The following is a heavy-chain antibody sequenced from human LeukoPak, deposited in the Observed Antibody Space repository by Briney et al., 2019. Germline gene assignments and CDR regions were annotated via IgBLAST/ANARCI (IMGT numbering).Heavy chain of an antibody. CDR1: GDSISNDGYS. CDR2: IYHSGSA. V-gene: IGHV4-30-2*01. D-gene: IGHD3-10*01. J-gene: IGHJ6*02. Sequence: SETLSLTCAVSGDSISNDGYSWSWIRQPPGKGLEWIGYIYHSGSAYYNPPPKSRVTISLDRSKNQFSLRLTSVTAADTAVYYCARGGGYYPYGMDVWGQGTTVTVSS. CDR3: ARGGGYYPYGMDV.